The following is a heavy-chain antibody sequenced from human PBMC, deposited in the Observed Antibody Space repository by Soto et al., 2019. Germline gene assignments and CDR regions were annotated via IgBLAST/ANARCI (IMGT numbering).Heavy chain of an antibody. V-gene: IGHV4-59*01. J-gene: IGHJ3*02. Sequence: QVQLQESGPGLVKPSETLSLTCTVSCGSISSYYWSWIRQPPGKGLEWIGYIYYSGSTNYNPSLKSRVTISVDTAKNQFALKLSSVTAADTAVYYCARDQDGGSRWDIWGQGTIVTVSS. CDR2: IYYSGST. CDR1: CGSISSYY. CDR3: ARDQDGGSRWDI. D-gene: IGHD1-26*01.